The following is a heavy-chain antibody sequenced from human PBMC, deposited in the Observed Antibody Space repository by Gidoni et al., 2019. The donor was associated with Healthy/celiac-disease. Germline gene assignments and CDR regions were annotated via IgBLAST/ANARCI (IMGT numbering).Heavy chain of an antibody. CDR2: ISGSGGST. J-gene: IGHJ4*02. CDR3: AKGDRRYCSSTSCYRDY. D-gene: IGHD2-2*01. Sequence: EVQLLESGGGLVQPGGSLRLSCAASGFPFSSYAMSWVRQAPGKGLEWVSAISGSGGSTYYADSVKGRFTISRDNSKNTLYLQMNSLRAEDTAVYYCAKGDRRYCSSTSCYRDYWGQGTLVTVSS. V-gene: IGHV3-23*01. CDR1: GFPFSSYA.